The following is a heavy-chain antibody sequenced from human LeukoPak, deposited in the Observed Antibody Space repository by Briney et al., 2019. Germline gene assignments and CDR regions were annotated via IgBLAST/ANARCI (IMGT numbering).Heavy chain of an antibody. D-gene: IGHD6-13*01. CDR1: GFIVSGNY. J-gene: IGHJ3*02. CDR2: IYSGGST. V-gene: IGHV3-53*01. Sequence: PGGSLRLSCAASGFIVSGNYMSWVRQAPGKGLEWVSVIYSGGSTYYVDSVKGRFTISRDNSKNTLYMQMYSLRAEDTALYYCAKEMAAGGADAFDIWGQGTMVTVSS. CDR3: AKEMAAGGADAFDI.